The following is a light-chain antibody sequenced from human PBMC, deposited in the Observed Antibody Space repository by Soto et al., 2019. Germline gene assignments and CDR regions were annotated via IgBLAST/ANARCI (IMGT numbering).Light chain of an antibody. CDR2: EVT. V-gene: IGLV2-8*01. CDR1: SSDVGGYNY. J-gene: IGLJ1*01. Sequence: QSVLTQPPSASGSPGQSLTISCSGTSSDVGGYNYISWYQQYPGKAPKLLIYEVTKRPSGVPDRFSGSKSGDTASLTVSGLQDEDEADYYCSSYAANNNVRGFGNGTKVTV. CDR3: SSYAANNNVRG.